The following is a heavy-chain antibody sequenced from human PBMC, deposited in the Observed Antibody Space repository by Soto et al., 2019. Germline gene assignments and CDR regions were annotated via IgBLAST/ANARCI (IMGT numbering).Heavy chain of an antibody. D-gene: IGHD5-12*01. Sequence: EVQLVESGGGLVQPGGSLRLSCAASGFTFSSYEMNWVRQAPGKGLEWVSYISSRGSTIYYADSVKGRFTISRDNTKNSLYLQMNSLRADDTAVYYCARDGYHCIDYWGQGTLVTVSS. CDR2: ISSRGSTI. V-gene: IGHV3-48*03. J-gene: IGHJ4*02. CDR3: ARDGYHCIDY. CDR1: GFTFSSYE.